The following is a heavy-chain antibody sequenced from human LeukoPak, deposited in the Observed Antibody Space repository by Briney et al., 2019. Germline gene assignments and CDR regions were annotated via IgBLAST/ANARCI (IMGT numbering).Heavy chain of an antibody. D-gene: IGHD2-2*01. CDR1: GFTFRTYG. Sequence: GGSLRLSCAASGFTFRTYGMNWVRQAPGKGLEYVSTISSNGGSTYYANSVKGRFTISRDNSKNTLYLQMGSLRAEDMAVYYCARVAAAAWGGYYFDYWGQGTLVTVSS. V-gene: IGHV3-64*01. J-gene: IGHJ4*02. CDR3: ARVAAAAWGGYYFDY. CDR2: ISSNGGST.